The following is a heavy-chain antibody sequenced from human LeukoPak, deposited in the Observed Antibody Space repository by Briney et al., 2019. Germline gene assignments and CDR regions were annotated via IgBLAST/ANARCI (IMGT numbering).Heavy chain of an antibody. Sequence: PSETLSLTCTVSGGSISSYYWSWIRQPPGEGLEWIGYIYTSGSTNYNPSLKSRVTISVDTSKNQFSLKLSSVTAADTAVYYCARHTDWNAFDIWGQGTMVTVSS. D-gene: IGHD2-21*01. CDR1: GGSISSYY. V-gene: IGHV4-4*09. CDR3: ARHTDWNAFDI. J-gene: IGHJ3*02. CDR2: IYTSGST.